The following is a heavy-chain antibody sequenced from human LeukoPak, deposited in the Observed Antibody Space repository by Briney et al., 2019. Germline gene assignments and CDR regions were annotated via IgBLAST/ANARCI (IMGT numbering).Heavy chain of an antibody. CDR2: ISSSSSYI. CDR3: ARALSSSWYDPYYYGMDV. CDR1: GFTFSSYS. V-gene: IGHV3-21*01. D-gene: IGHD6-13*01. J-gene: IGHJ6*02. Sequence: GGSLRLSCAASGFTFSSYSMNWVRQAPGKGLEWVSSISSSSSYIYYADSVKGRFTISRDNAKNSLYLQMNSLRAEDTAVYYCARALSSSWYDPYYYGMDVWGQGTTVTVCS.